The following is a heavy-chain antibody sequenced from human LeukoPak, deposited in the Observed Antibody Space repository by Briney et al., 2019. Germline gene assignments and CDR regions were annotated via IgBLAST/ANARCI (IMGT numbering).Heavy chain of an antibody. CDR3: ARGGCSSTSCYLYYFDY. V-gene: IGHV3-7*01. CDR1: GFTFSSYW. Sequence: GGSLRLSCAASGFTFSSYWMSWVRQAPGKGLEWVANIKQDGSEKYYVDSVKGRFTISRDNAKNSLYLQMNSLRAEDTAVYYCARGGCSSTSCYLYYFDYWGQGTLVTVSS. J-gene: IGHJ4*02. D-gene: IGHD2-2*01. CDR2: IKQDGSEK.